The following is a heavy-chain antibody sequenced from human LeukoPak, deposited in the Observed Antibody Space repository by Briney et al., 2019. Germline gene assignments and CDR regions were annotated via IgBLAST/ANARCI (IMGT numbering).Heavy chain of an antibody. Sequence: PSETLSLTCTVSDGSISSYYWSWIRQPPGKGLEWIGYIYYSGSTNYNPSLKSRVTISVDTSKNQFSLKLSSVTAADTAVYYCARVDSSGYLRSYYYYYMDVWGKGTTVTVSS. V-gene: IGHV4-59*01. D-gene: IGHD3-22*01. CDR2: IYYSGST. J-gene: IGHJ6*03. CDR3: ARVDSSGYLRSYYYYYMDV. CDR1: DGSISSYY.